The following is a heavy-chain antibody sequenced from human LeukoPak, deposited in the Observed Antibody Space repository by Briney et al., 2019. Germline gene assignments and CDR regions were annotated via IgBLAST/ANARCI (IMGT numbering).Heavy chain of an antibody. J-gene: IGHJ4*02. Sequence: PGGSLRLSCTASGFTFSNYWMHWVRQAPGKGLVWVSRINMDGSTTTYADPVKGRFTIPRDNAKNTLYLQMNSLRAEDTAVYYCARGSRTIQLGDDYWGQGTLVTVSS. D-gene: IGHD5-24*01. CDR2: INMDGSTT. V-gene: IGHV3-74*01. CDR1: GFTFSNYW. CDR3: ARGSRTIQLGDDY.